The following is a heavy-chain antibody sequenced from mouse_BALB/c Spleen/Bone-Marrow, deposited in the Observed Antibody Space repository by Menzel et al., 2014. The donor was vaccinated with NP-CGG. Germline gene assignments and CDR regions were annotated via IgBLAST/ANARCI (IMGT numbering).Heavy chain of an antibody. Sequence: VQLQQSGAELVRPGVPVKISCKGSGYTFTDYAMHWVKQSHAKSLEWIGVIGTYYGDATYNQKFKTKATMTVDKSSSTAYMELARLTSEDSALYYCAREGPWFAFWGQGTLVTVSA. CDR3: AREGPWFAF. CDR1: GYTFTDYA. V-gene: IGHV1S137*01. J-gene: IGHJ3*01. CDR2: IGTYYGDA.